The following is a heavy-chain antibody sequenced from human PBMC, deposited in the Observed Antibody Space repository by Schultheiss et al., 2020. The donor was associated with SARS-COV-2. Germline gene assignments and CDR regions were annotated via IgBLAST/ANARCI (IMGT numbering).Heavy chain of an antibody. CDR2: IKQDGSEK. CDR3: ARVAHQLPSDYYYYMDV. Sequence: GGSLRLSCAASGFTFSSYWMSWVRQAPGKGLEWVANIKQDGSEKYYVDSVKGRFTISRDNAKNSLYLQMNSLRAEDTAVYYCARVAHQLPSDYYYYMDVWGKGTTVTVSS. J-gene: IGHJ6*03. D-gene: IGHD2-2*01. V-gene: IGHV3-7*03. CDR1: GFTFSSYW.